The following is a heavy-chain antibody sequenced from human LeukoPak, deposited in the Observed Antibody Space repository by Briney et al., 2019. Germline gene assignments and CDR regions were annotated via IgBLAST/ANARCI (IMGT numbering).Heavy chain of an antibody. CDR1: GFTFSSYN. J-gene: IGHJ3*02. CDR2: ITSSSTYI. Sequence: GGSLRLSCAASGFTFSSYNMNWVRQAPGKGLEWVSSITSSSTYIYYADSVRGRFTISRDNAKNSLHLQMNSLRAEDTAVYYCARRSAAKDALDIWGQGTKVTVSS. CDR3: ARRSAAKDALDI. D-gene: IGHD6-25*01. V-gene: IGHV3-21*01.